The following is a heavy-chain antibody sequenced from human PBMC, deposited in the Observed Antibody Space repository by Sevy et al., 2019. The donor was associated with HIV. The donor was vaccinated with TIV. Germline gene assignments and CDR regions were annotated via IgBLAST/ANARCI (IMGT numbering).Heavy chain of an antibody. V-gene: IGHV3-7*01. CDR3: ARDDGNYYFHY. CDR1: GFTFSKYW. Sequence: GGSLRLSCAASGFTFSKYWMGWVRQAPGKGLEWVANIKQDAGQKYYVDSVKGRFTSSRDNAKNSLYLQMNGLRAEDTAVYFCARDDGNYYFHYWGQGSLVTVSS. D-gene: IGHD1-7*01. J-gene: IGHJ4*02. CDR2: IKQDAGQK.